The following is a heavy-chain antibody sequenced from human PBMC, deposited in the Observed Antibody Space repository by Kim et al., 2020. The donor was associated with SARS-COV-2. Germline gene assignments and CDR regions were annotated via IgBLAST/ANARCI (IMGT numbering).Heavy chain of an antibody. V-gene: IGHV3-23*01. CDR2: ISNSGGST. CDR1: GFTFSSYA. Sequence: GGSLRLSCAASGFTFSSYAMSWVRQAPGKGLEWVSGISNSGGSTYYADSVKGRFTVSRNNYENTLNLQTNSLRAEDTAVYYCARRIRILGVGYYIYY. D-gene: IGHD3-3*01. J-gene: IGHJ4*01. CDR3: ARRIRILGVGYYIYY.